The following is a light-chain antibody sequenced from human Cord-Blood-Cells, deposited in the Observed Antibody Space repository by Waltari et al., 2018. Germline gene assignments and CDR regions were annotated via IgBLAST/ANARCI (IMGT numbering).Light chain of an antibody. CDR3: CSYAGSSTV. CDR1: RSDVGRYNL. V-gene: IGLV2-23*01. CDR2: EGS. J-gene: IGLJ3*02. Sequence: QSALTQPASVSGSPGQSITISCTGTRSDVGRYNLVSWYQQHPGKAPKHMIYEGSKRPSGVSNRFSGSKSGNTASLTISGLQAEDEADYSCCSYAGSSTVFGGGTKRTVL.